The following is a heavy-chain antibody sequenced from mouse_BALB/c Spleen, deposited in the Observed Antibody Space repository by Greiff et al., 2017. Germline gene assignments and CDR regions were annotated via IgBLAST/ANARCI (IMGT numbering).Heavy chain of an antibody. V-gene: IGHV2-9*02. J-gene: IGHJ4*01. Sequence: VMLVESGPGLVAPSQSLSITCTVSGFSLTSYGVHWVRQPPGKGLEWLGVIWAGGSTNYNSALMSRLSISKDNSKSQVFLKMNSLQTDDTAMYYCARAHYGPYAMDYWGQGTSVTVSS. CDR3: ARAHYGPYAMDY. CDR2: IWAGGST. CDR1: GFSLTSYG. D-gene: IGHD1-1*02.